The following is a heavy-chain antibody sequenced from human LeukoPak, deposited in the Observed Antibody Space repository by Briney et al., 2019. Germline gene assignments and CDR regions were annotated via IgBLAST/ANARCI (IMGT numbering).Heavy chain of an antibody. CDR1: GFPFSNYA. D-gene: IGHD4-17*01. V-gene: IGHV3-23*01. CDR3: AKRRTTVITMDYFDY. Sequence: GGSLRLSCAASGFPFSNYAMSWVRQAPGKGLEWVSGISGGAGTPYYADSVKGRFTISRDNSKNTLYLQMSSLRAEDTAVYYCAKRRTTVITMDYFDYWGQGTLVTVSS. CDR2: ISGGAGTP. J-gene: IGHJ4*02.